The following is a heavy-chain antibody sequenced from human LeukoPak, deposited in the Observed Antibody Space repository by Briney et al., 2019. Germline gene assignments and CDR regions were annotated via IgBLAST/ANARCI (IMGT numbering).Heavy chain of an antibody. CDR3: ARDPSAMAGYYMDV. D-gene: IGHD5-18*01. Sequence: GGSLRLSCAASGFTFSSYAMHWVRQAPGKGLEYVSAISSNGGSTYYANSVKGRFTISRDNSKNTLYLQMGSLRAEDMAVYYCARDPSAMAGYYMDVWGKGSTVTVSS. CDR2: ISSNGGST. V-gene: IGHV3-64*01. CDR1: GFTFSSYA. J-gene: IGHJ6*03.